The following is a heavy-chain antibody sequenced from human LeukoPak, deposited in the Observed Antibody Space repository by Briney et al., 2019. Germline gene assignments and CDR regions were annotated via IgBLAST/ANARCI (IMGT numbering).Heavy chain of an antibody. D-gene: IGHD5-18*01. V-gene: IGHV7-4-1*02. J-gene: IGHJ5*02. Sequence: ASVKVSCKASGYTFTSYAMNWARQAPGQGLEWMGWINTNTGNPTYAQGFTGRFVFSLDTSVSTAYLQISSLKAEDTAVYYCARGGFGAMALNWFDPWGQGTLVTVSS. CDR1: GYTFTSYA. CDR3: ARGGFGAMALNWFDP. CDR2: INTNTGNP.